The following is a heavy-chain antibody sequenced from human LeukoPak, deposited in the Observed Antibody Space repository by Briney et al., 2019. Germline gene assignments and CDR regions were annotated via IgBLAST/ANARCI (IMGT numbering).Heavy chain of an antibody. CDR3: ARGRVSSSSWYSTYYYYFYMDV. Sequence: SETLSLTCAVSGGSFSGHYWNWIRQPPGKGLEWIGEINHGGSTNYNPSLKSRVTISVDTSQNQFSLRLSSVTAADTAVYFCARGRVSSSSWYSTYYYYFYMDVWGKGTTVTVSS. J-gene: IGHJ6*03. CDR1: GGSFSGHY. D-gene: IGHD6-13*01. CDR2: INHGGST. V-gene: IGHV4-34*01.